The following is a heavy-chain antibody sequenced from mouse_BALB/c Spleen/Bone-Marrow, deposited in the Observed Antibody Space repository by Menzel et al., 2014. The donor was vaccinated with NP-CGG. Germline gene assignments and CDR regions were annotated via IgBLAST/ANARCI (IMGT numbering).Heavy chain of an antibody. V-gene: IGHV1S81*02. CDR2: INPSNGRT. D-gene: IGHD2-1*01. Sequence: QVQLQQSGAELVKPGASVKLSCKASGYTFTRYWMHWVKQRPGQGLEWIGEINPSNGRTNYNEKFKSKATLTVDKSSSTAYMQLSSLTSEDSAVYYCASYYGNYAYWGQGTLVTVSA. CDR1: GYTFTRYW. J-gene: IGHJ3*01. CDR3: ASYYGNYAY.